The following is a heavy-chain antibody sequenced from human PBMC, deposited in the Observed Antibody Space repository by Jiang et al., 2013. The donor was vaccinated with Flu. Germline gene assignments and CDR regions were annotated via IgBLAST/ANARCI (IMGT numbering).Heavy chain of an antibody. D-gene: IGHD6-6*01. CDR1: GFSLSTSGMC. J-gene: IGHJ6*04. CDR2: IDWDDDK. V-gene: IGHV2-70*11. Sequence: TQTLTLTCTFSGFSLSTSGMCVSWIRQPPGRALEWLARIDWDDDKYYSTSLKTRLTISKDTSKNQVVLTMTNMDPVDTATYYCARMVDSSSPPGRDIYYYYGMDVWGKGTTVTVSS. CDR3: ARMVDSSSPPGRDIYYYYGMDV.